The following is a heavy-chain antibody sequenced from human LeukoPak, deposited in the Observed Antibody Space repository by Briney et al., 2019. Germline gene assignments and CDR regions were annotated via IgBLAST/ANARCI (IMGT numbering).Heavy chain of an antibody. CDR3: ARGDGVTYLPFDY. CDR2: IKQDGSEK. D-gene: IGHD5-18*01. V-gene: IGHV3-7*01. Sequence: GGSLRLSCAASGFTFSSYWMSWVRQAPGKGLEWVANIKQDGSEKYYVDSVKGRFTISRDNAKNSLYLQMNSLRAEDTAVYYCARGDGVTYLPFDYWGQGTLVSVSP. CDR1: GFTFSSYW. J-gene: IGHJ4*02.